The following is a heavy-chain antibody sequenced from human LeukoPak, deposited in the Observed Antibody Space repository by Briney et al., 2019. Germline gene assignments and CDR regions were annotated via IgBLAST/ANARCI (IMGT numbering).Heavy chain of an antibody. CDR2: ISGSGSFT. V-gene: IGHV3-11*05. CDR1: GFSFRDHY. J-gene: IGHJ3*02. CDR3: ARDCGSDCSQAFDI. D-gene: IGHD2-21*02. Sequence: GGSLRLSCEASGFSFRDHYMSWMRQAPAKGLEWVSYISGSGSFTNFADSVKGRFTISRDNAKNSLFLQMNRLRAEDTAVYYCARDCGSDCSQAFDIWGRGTMVTVSS.